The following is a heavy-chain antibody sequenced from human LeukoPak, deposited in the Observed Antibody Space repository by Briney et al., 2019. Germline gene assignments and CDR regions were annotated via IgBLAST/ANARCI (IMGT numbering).Heavy chain of an antibody. V-gene: IGHV3-15*01. J-gene: IGHJ4*02. CDR3: ATSPGGDCYWY. Sequence: GGSLRLSCAASGFTFSNAWMSWVRQAPGGGLEWVGRIKSKTDGGTTDYAAPVKGRFTISRDDSKNTLYLQMNSLKTEDTAVYYCATSPGGDCYWYWGQGTLVTVSS. D-gene: IGHD2-21*02. CDR1: GFTFSNAW. CDR2: IKSKTDGGTT.